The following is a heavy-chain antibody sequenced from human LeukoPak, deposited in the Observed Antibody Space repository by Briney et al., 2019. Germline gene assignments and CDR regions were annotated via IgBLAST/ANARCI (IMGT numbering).Heavy chain of an antibody. CDR1: GFTFSSYG. D-gene: IGHD1-26*01. CDR2: IRYDGSNK. Sequence: TGGSLRLSCAASGFTFSSYGMHWVRQAPGKGLGWVTFIRYDGSNKYYADSVKGRFTISRDNSKNTLYLQMNSLRPEDTAVYYGAKETSRIGGSMASFDYWGQGTLVTVSS. J-gene: IGHJ4*02. CDR3: AKETSRIGGSMASFDY. V-gene: IGHV3-30*02.